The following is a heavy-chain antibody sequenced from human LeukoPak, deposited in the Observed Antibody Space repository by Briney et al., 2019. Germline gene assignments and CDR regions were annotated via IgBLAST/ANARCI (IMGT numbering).Heavy chain of an antibody. Sequence: GGSLRRSGAASGFTFSYYAMTWVRQAPGKGLEWVSALYGSGGVTFYADSVKGRFTISRDDSKNTLYLQMNSLRAEDTAVYYCAKARGPAATHPDYWGQGTLVTVSS. D-gene: IGHD6-25*01. CDR3: AKARGPAATHPDY. V-gene: IGHV3-23*01. CDR2: LYGSGGVT. J-gene: IGHJ4*02. CDR1: GFTFSYYA.